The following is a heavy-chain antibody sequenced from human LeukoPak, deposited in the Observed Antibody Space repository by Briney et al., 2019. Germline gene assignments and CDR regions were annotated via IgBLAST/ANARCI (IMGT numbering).Heavy chain of an antibody. Sequence: PGGSLRLSCGASGFTVSSNYMSWVRQTPGKGLEWVSVIYSGGTTYYADSVKGRFTISRGNSKNTLYLQMNSLRAEDTAVYYCARGFWSGYHYYFDYWGQGTLVTVSS. CDR2: IYSGGTT. CDR3: ARGFWSGYHYYFDY. CDR1: GFTVSSNY. J-gene: IGHJ4*02. V-gene: IGHV3-66*02. D-gene: IGHD3-3*01.